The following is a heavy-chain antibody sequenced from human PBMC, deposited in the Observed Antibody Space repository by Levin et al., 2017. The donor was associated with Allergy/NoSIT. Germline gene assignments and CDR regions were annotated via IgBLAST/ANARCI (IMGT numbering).Heavy chain of an antibody. CDR2: ISFSGGII. CDR3: ARDSKTKGSGTFFKY. Sequence: GGSLRLSCEASGFIFSTYGMNWVRRSPGKGLEWVAYISFSGGIIYYADSVKGRFTISRDNAKNSLSLQMNSLKAEDTAVYYCARDSKTKGSGTFFKYWGQGTRVTVSS. J-gene: IGHJ4*02. V-gene: IGHV3-48*04. D-gene: IGHD3-10*01. CDR1: GFIFSTYG.